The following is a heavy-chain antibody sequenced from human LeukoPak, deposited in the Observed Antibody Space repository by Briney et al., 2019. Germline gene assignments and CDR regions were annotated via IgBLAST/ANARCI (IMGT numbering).Heavy chain of an antibody. CDR1: GYTFTSYY. J-gene: IGHJ4*02. Sequence: GASVKVSCKASGYTFTSYYMHWVRQAPGQGLEWMGLINPTGGSTGYAQKFQSRVTMTRDMSTSTVYMELSSLRSEDTAVYYCAASDYYDSSGYLFDYWGQGTLVTVSP. CDR3: AASDYYDSSGYLFDY. CDR2: INPTGGST. D-gene: IGHD3-22*01. V-gene: IGHV1-46*01.